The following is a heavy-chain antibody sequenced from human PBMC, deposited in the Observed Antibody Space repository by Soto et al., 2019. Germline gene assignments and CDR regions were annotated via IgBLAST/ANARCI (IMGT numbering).Heavy chain of an antibody. CDR3: AREVGYCSGGSCSGYYYGMDV. J-gene: IGHJ6*02. Sequence: QVQLVQSGAEVKKPGSSMKVSCKISGGTFSSYGIKWVRQAPGQGLEWMGGIIPILDTTNYAQKFQGRVTITADKYTSTAYMELSSLRSEDTAVYYCAREVGYCSGGSCSGYYYGMDVWGQGTTVTVSS. V-gene: IGHV1-69*06. D-gene: IGHD2-15*01. CDR1: GGTFSSYG. CDR2: IIPILDTT.